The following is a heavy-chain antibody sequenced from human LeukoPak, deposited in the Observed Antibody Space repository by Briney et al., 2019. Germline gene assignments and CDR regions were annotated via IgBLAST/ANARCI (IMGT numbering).Heavy chain of an antibody. CDR2: IYTSGST. CDR3: AKIGYSSGWFEVDS. D-gene: IGHD6-19*01. CDR1: GGSISNYY. V-gene: IGHV4-4*07. J-gene: IGHJ4*02. Sequence: PETLSLTCTVPGGSISNYYWTWIREPAGKGLEWIGRIYTSGSTNYNPSLKSRVTISLDKSKNQFSLRLSSVTAADTAVYFCAKIGYSSGWFEVDSWGQGTLVTVSS.